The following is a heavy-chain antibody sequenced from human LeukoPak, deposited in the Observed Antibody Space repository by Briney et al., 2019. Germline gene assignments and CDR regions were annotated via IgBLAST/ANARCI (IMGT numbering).Heavy chain of an antibody. CDR2: ISSDGCST. CDR1: GIIFSNYA. CDR3: ARGRQGAKTRYFDL. D-gene: IGHD1-26*01. V-gene: IGHV3-64*01. Sequence: PGGSLRLSCAAYGIIFSNYAMHWVRQGPGKGLECISTISSDGCSTYYANSVKGRFTISRDNSKNTLYLQMGSLRAEDMAVYYCARGRQGAKTRYFDLWGRGTRVTVSS. J-gene: IGHJ2*01.